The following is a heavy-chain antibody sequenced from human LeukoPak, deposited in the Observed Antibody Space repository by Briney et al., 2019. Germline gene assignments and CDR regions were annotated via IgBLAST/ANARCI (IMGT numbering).Heavy chain of an antibody. V-gene: IGHV3-23*01. CDR1: GFTFSSYA. Sequence: GGSLRLSCAASGFTFSSYAMSWVRQAPGKGLEWVSAISGSGGSTYYADSVKGRFTISRDNSKSTLYLQMNSLRAEDTAVYYCAKGGGSRYFQHWGQGTLVTVSS. CDR2: ISGSGGST. CDR3: AKGGGSRYFQH. D-gene: IGHD1-1*01. J-gene: IGHJ1*01.